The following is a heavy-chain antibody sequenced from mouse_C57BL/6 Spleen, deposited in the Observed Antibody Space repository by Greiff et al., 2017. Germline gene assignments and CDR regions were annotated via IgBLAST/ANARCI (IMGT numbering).Heavy chain of an antibody. Sequence: VQLQQSGAELVKPGASVKISCKASGYAFSSYWMNWVKQRPGKGLEWIGQIYPGDGDTNYNGKFKGKATLTVDTSSSTAYMQLSSLTSEDSAVYYCANIYYDYPYYFDYWGQGTTLTVSS. CDR3: ANIYYDYPYYFDY. CDR2: IYPGDGDT. V-gene: IGHV1-80*01. D-gene: IGHD2-4*01. CDR1: GYAFSSYW. J-gene: IGHJ2*01.